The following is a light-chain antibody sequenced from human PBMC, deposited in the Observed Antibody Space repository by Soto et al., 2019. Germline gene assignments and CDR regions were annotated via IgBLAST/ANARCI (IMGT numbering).Light chain of an antibody. CDR2: AAS. CDR3: QQSSSTLWT. V-gene: IGKV1-39*01. J-gene: IGKJ1*01. Sequence: DIQMTQSPSSLSASVGDRVTITWRASQSISSDLNWYQRKPGKAPTLLIYAASSLQSGVPSRFSGSGSGTEFTLTITSLQPEDFATYYCQQSSSTLWTFRQGTKVDIK. CDR1: QSISSD.